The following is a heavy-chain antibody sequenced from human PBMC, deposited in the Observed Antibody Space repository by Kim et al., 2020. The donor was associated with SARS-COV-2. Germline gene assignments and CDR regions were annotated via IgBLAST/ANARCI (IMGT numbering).Heavy chain of an antibody. Sequence: SVKVSCKASGGTFSSYAISWVRQAPGQGLEWMGGIIPIFGTANYAQKFQGRVTITADKSTSTAYMELGSLRSEDTAGYYCARDLNQGFDYWGQGTLVTVSA. CDR1: GGTFSSYA. J-gene: IGHJ4*02. D-gene: IGHD2-2*01. CDR2: IIPIFGTA. CDR3: ARDLNQGFDY. V-gene: IGHV1-69*06.